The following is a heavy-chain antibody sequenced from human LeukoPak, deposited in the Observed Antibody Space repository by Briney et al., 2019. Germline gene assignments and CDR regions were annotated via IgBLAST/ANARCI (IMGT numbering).Heavy chain of an antibody. V-gene: IGHV3-74*01. Sequence: GGSLRLSCAASGFTFSSYWMHWVRQAPGKGLVWVSRINSDGSSTSYADSVKGRFTISRDNAKNTLYLQMNSLRAEDTAVYYCARVASGWYVNWFDPWGQGTLVTVSS. CDR1: GFTFSSYW. J-gene: IGHJ5*02. D-gene: IGHD6-13*01. CDR3: ARVASGWYVNWFDP. CDR2: INSDGSST.